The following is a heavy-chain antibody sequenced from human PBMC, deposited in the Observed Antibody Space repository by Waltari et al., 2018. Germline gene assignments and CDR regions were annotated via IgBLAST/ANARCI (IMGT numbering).Heavy chain of an antibody. CDR2: INHSGST. Sequence: QVQLQQWGAGLLKPSETLSLTCAVYGGSFSGYYWSWIRQPPGKGLEWIGEINHSGSTNYNPSLKSRVTISVDTSKNQFSRKLSSVTAADTAVYYCARAGAITIFGVVPRFDPWGQGTLVTVSS. CDR3: ARAGAITIFGVVPRFDP. V-gene: IGHV4-34*01. D-gene: IGHD3-3*01. J-gene: IGHJ5*02. CDR1: GGSFSGYY.